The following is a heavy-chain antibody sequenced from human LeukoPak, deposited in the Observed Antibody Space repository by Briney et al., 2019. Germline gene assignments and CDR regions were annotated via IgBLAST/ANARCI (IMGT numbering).Heavy chain of an antibody. CDR2: IYPGDSDL. V-gene: IGHV5-51*01. CDR3: ARSLRSESAFDI. Sequence: GESLKISCEASGYSFTTYWIGWVRQMPGKGLEWMGIIYPGDSDLGYSPSFQGQVTISADKSISTAYLQWSSLKASDTAMCYCARSLRSESAFDIWGQGTMVTVSS. J-gene: IGHJ3*02. D-gene: IGHD3-10*02. CDR1: GYSFTTYW.